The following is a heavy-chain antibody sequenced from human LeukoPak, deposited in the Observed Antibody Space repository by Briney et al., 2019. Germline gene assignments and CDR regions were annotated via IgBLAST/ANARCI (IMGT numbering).Heavy chain of an antibody. CDR1: GFTFSSYD. J-gene: IGHJ4*02. CDR3: AKDQYDYVRGEFDY. V-gene: IGHV3-30*18. CDR2: ISYDGNDK. Sequence: GGSLRLSCAASGFTFSSYDMHWVRQAPGKGLEWVAVISYDGNDKHYADSVKGRFTISKDNSKNTLYLQMNSLRVEDTAVYYCAKDQYDYVRGEFDYWGQGTLVTVSS. D-gene: IGHD3-16*01.